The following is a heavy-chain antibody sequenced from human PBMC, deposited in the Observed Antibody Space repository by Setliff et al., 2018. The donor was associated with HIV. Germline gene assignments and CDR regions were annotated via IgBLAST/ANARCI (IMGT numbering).Heavy chain of an antibody. CDR3: ARPTTGVGGGAAFDI. D-gene: IGHD2-8*01. CDR2: ILYGGNT. Sequence: PSETLSLTCTVSGGSVSSRGYYWGWIRQPPGKGPEWIANILYGGNTYYNPSLKSRVTISVDTPKNHFSLKLNSVTAADTAVYFCARPTTGVGGGAAFDIWGQGTMVTVSS. J-gene: IGHJ3*02. CDR1: GGSVSSRGYY. V-gene: IGHV4-39*02.